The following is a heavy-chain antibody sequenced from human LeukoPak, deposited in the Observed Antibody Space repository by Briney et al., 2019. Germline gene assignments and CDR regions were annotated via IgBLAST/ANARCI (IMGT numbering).Heavy chain of an antibody. D-gene: IGHD2-15*01. CDR2: IIPILGIA. V-gene: IGHV1-69*04. CDR1: GGTFSSYA. CDR3: ARDPNACSGGSCYYDY. J-gene: IGHJ4*02. Sequence: SVKVSCKASGGTFSSYAISWVRQAPGQGLEWMGRIIPILGIANYAQKFQGRVTITADKSTSTAYMELSSLRSEDTAVYYCARDPNACSGGSCYYDYWGQGTLVTVSS.